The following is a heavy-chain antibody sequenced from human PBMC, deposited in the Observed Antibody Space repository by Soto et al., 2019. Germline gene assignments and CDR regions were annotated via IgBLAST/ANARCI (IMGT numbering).Heavy chain of an antibody. V-gene: IGHV4-39*01. CDR3: ARYYGSGSYYLAYYYDSSGFVDLGFDY. D-gene: IGHD3-10*01. Sequence: SETLSLTCTVSGGSISSSSYYWGWIRQPPGKGLEWIGSIYYSGSTYYNPSLKSRVTISVDTSKNQFSLKLSSVTAADTAVHYCARYYGSGSYYLAYYYDSSGFVDLGFDYWGQGTLVTVS. CDR2: IYYSGST. CDR1: GGSISSSSYY. J-gene: IGHJ4*02.